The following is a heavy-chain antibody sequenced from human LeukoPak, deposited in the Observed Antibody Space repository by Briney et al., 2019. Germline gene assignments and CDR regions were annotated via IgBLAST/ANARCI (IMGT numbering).Heavy chain of an antibody. Sequence: ASVKVSCKASGYTFTSYGISWVRQAPGQGLEWMGWINAGNGNTKYSQKFEGRVTITRDTSASTAYMELSSLRSEDTAVYYCARTQTPNWNDDAFDIWGQGTMVTVSS. CDR1: GYTFTSYG. CDR3: ARTQTPNWNDDAFDI. J-gene: IGHJ3*02. D-gene: IGHD1-1*01. CDR2: INAGNGNT. V-gene: IGHV1-3*01.